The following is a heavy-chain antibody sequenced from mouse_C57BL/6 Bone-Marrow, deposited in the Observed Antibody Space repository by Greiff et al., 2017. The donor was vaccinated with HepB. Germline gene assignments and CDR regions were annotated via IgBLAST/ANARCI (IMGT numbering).Heavy chain of an antibody. D-gene: IGHD2-2*01. CDR2: ISYDGSN. J-gene: IGHJ3*01. CDR1: GYSITSGYY. V-gene: IGHV3-6*01. CDR3: ARSTMVTTVVPPWFSY. Sequence: EVKLMESGPGLVKPSQSLSLTCSVTGYSITSGYYWNWIRQFPGNNLEWMGYISYDGSNYYNPSLKNRISITRDTSKNPFFLTLNSVTTEDTATYYCARSTMVTTVVPPWFSYWGQGTLVTVSA.